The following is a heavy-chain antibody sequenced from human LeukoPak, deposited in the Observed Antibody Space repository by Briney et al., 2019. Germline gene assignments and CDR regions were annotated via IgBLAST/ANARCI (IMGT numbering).Heavy chain of an antibody. CDR3: ARRPAGAAGLFFDY. Sequence: ESLKISCKASGYNFTTYWIAWVRQMPGKGLECMGIIYPDDSDTRYSPSFPGQVTISADKSMNTAYLQWSSLKAPDTAMYYCARRPAGAAGLFFDYWGQGALVTVSS. D-gene: IGHD6-19*01. CDR2: IYPDDSDT. V-gene: IGHV5-51*01. J-gene: IGHJ4*02. CDR1: GYNFTTYW.